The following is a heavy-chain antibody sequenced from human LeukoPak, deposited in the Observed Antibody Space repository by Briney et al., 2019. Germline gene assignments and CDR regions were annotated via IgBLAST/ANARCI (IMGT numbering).Heavy chain of an antibody. CDR3: ATHYYDSGRFDP. CDR1: GASISSFY. V-gene: IGHV4-59*08. J-gene: IGHJ5*02. Sequence: SETLSLTCTVSGASISSFYWSWIRLPPGKGLEWIGFGHYTGNSNYNPSLRSRVTISADTSKNQLSLKVNSVTAADTAVYYCATHYYDSGRFDPWGQGTLVTVSS. D-gene: IGHD3-10*01. CDR2: GHYTGNS.